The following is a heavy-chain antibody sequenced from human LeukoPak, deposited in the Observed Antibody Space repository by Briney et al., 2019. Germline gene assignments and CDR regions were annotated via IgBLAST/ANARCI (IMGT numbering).Heavy chain of an antibody. J-gene: IGHJ6*03. D-gene: IGHD1-26*01. CDR3: ARLVGAPYYYYYMDV. Sequence: GESLKISCKGSGYSFTSYWIVWVRQMPGKGLEWMGIIYPGDSDTRYSPSFQGQVTISADKSISTAYLQWSSLKASDTAMYYCARLVGAPYYYYYMDVWGKGTTVTVSS. CDR1: GYSFTSYW. V-gene: IGHV5-51*01. CDR2: IYPGDSDT.